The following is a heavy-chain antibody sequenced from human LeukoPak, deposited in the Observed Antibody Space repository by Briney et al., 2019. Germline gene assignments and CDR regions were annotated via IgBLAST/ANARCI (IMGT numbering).Heavy chain of an antibody. CDR3: ASDKIAVTGIYTFDY. CDR2: IKQDGSEK. CDR1: GFTFSSLW. D-gene: IGHD6-19*01. J-gene: IGHJ4*02. Sequence: GGSLRLSCAASGFTFSSLWMSWARQAPGKGLEWVANIKQDGSEKYYADSVKGRFTISRDNAKNSLYLQMNSLRAEDTAVYYCASDKIAVTGIYTFDYWGQGTLVTVSS. V-gene: IGHV3-7*01.